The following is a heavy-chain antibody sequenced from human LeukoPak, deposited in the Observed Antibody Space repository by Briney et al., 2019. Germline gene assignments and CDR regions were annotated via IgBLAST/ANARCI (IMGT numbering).Heavy chain of an antibody. CDR2: IRYDGSNK. CDR3: ARDREGDGSSWSNWFDP. V-gene: IGHV3-30*02. J-gene: IGHJ5*02. D-gene: IGHD6-13*01. CDR1: GFTFSSYG. Sequence: QSGGSLRLSCAASGFTFSSYGMHWVRQAPGKGLEWVAFIRYDGSNKYYADSVKGRFTISRDNSKNTLYLQMNSLRAEDTAVYYCARDREGDGSSWSNWFDPWGQGTLVTVSS.